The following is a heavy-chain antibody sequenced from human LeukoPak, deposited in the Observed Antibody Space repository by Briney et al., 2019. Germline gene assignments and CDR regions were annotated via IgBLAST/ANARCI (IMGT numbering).Heavy chain of an antibody. Sequence: ASVKVSCKASGYTLTSYYLHWVRQAPGQGPEWMGWINPNSGETNYAPKFQGRVTMTRDTSINAAYLELGGLRSDDTAVYYCVRGSGYYAGAEYFEHWGQGTLVTLSS. V-gene: IGHV1-2*02. CDR3: VRGSGYYAGAEYFEH. CDR2: INPNSGET. J-gene: IGHJ1*01. D-gene: IGHD3-3*01. CDR1: GYTLTSYY.